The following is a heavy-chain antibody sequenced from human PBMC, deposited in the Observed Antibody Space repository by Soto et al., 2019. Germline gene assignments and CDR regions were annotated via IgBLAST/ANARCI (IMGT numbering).Heavy chain of an antibody. CDR3: ARRGVLPDY. CDR2: ISADNGVT. Sequence: QVQLVQSGTEVKKPGASVKVSCKASGYTFTNYGITWVRQAPGQGLEWMGWISADNGVTNYAQKLQGRVTMTTDTATSTGYMELRSLKSDDTAVYYCARRGVLPDYWGQGTLVTVSS. CDR1: GYTFTNYG. D-gene: IGHD3-10*01. J-gene: IGHJ4*02. V-gene: IGHV1-18*01.